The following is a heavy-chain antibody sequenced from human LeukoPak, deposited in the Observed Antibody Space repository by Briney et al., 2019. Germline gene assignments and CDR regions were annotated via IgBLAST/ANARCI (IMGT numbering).Heavy chain of an antibody. CDR3: ARWYYDSSGYKADNYWYFDL. Sequence: PAASVKVSCKASGGTFSSYAISWVRQAPGQGLEWMGRIIPILGIANYAQKFQGRVTITADKSTSTAYMELSSLRSEDTAVYYCARWYYDSSGYKADNYWYFDLWGRGTLVTVSS. J-gene: IGHJ2*01. CDR1: GGTFSSYA. CDR2: IIPILGIA. V-gene: IGHV1-69*04. D-gene: IGHD3-22*01.